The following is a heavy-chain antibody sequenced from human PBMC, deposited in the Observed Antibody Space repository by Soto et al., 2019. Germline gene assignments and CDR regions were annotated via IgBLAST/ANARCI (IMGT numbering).Heavy chain of an antibody. CDR3: ASSLLTPFDY. D-gene: IGHD7-27*01. J-gene: IGHJ4*02. V-gene: IGHV3-74*01. Sequence: PGGSLRLSCAAYGFTFSDYWMHWVRQAPGKGLVWVSRINSDGSSTFYADSVKGRFTISRDNAKNTLYLQMNSLRAEDTAVYYCASSLLTPFDYWGQGTLVTVSS. CDR2: INSDGSST. CDR1: GFTFSDYW.